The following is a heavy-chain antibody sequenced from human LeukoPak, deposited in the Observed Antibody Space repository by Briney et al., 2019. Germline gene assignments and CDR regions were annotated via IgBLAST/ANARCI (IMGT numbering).Heavy chain of an antibody. Sequence: GASVKVSCKASGYTFTYCSLHWLQQAPGQGLERMRWITLYNGNTNYPKKFQGRVTITRDMSLRTAYIELRSLRSEGSAVYYWARYGHTAMGRGYWGQGTLVTVSS. CDR3: ARYGHTAMGRGY. D-gene: IGHD5-18*01. V-gene: IGHV1-68*01. J-gene: IGHJ4*02. CDR2: ITLYNGNT. CDR1: GYTFTYCS.